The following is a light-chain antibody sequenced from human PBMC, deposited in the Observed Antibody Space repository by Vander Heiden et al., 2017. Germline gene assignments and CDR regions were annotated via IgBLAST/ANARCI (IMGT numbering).Light chain of an antibody. CDR1: QSLLHSNGKNY. Sequence: DIVMTPSPLSLPVTPGEPASIACRSIQSLLHSNGKNYVDWYLQKPGQSPQFLIYLGSTRASGVPDRFSGSGSGTDFTLTISSVEAEDVGVYYCKQAQKTPLTFGGGTKVEIK. V-gene: IGKV2-28*01. CDR3: KQAQKTPLT. J-gene: IGKJ4*01. CDR2: LGS.